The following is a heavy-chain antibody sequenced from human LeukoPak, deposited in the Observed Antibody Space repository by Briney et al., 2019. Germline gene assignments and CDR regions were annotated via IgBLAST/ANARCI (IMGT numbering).Heavy chain of an antibody. Sequence: SETLSLTCTVSGGSISSYYWSWIRQPPGKGLEWIGYIYYSGSPNYNPSLKSRVTISVDTSKDQFSLKLSSVTAADTAVYYCASAITGTNDAFDIWGQGTMVTVSS. CDR2: IYYSGSP. J-gene: IGHJ3*02. CDR1: GGSISSYY. V-gene: IGHV4-59*01. CDR3: ASAITGTNDAFDI. D-gene: IGHD1-20*01.